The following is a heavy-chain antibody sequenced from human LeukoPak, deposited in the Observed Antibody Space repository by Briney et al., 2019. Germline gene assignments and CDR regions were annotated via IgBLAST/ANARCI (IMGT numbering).Heavy chain of an antibody. J-gene: IGHJ3*02. CDR2: SHNSGNT. D-gene: IGHD2-2*01. CDR1: GGSISSYY. CDR3: ARLPGCSGSSCFRAFDM. V-gene: IGHV4-59*08. Sequence: PSETLSLTCTVSGGSISSYYWTWIRQPPGRGLEWIGYSHNSGNTNYNPSLRGRVTISVDTSKNQFSLQVTSVTAADTAVYYCARLPGCSGSSCFRAFDMWGQGTMVTVSS.